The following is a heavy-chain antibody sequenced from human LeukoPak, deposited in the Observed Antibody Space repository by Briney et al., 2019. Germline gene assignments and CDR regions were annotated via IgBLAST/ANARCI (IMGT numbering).Heavy chain of an antibody. CDR3: AKDRSYSGSYHPFDY. CDR1: GFTFDDYA. D-gene: IGHD1-26*01. V-gene: IGHV3-9*01. Sequence: PGGSLRLSCAASGFTFDDYAMLWVRQAPGKGLEWVSGISWNSGSIGYADSVKGRFTISRDNAKNSLYLQMNSLRAEDTALYYCAKDRSYSGSYHPFDYWGQGTLVTVSS. J-gene: IGHJ4*02. CDR2: ISWNSGSI.